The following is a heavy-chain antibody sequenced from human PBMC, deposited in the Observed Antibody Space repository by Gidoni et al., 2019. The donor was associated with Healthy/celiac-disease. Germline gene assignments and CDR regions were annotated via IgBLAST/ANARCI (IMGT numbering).Heavy chain of an antibody. V-gene: IGHV3-48*01. CDR3: ARAVRITGTTYGYYFDY. Sequence: VQLVESGGGLVQPGGSLRLSCAASGFTFSSDSMNWVCPAPGKGLELVADISSRSSTIDYADSVKGRFTTSRDNAKNSLYRQMNSRRSEDTAVYYCARAVRITGTTYGYYFDYWGQGTLVTVSS. J-gene: IGHJ4*02. CDR1: GFTFSSDS. D-gene: IGHD1-7*01. CDR2: ISSRSSTI.